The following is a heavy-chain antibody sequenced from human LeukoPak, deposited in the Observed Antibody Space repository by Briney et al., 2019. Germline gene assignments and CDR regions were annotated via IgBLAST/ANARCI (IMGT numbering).Heavy chain of an antibody. CDR1: GYTFSSYG. D-gene: IGHD6-13*01. CDR3: AGEDTSSWSIDY. Sequence: ASVKVSCKASGYTFSSYGISWVRRAPGQGLEWMGWINIFNGETNYAQKVQGRVTVTTDSSTSTAYMELRSLRSDDTAVYYCAGEDTSSWSIDYWGQGTLVTVSS. J-gene: IGHJ4*02. CDR2: INIFNGET. V-gene: IGHV1-18*01.